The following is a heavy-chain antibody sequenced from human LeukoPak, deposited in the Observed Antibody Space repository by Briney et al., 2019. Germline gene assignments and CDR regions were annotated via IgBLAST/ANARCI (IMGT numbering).Heavy chain of an antibody. CDR2: ISYDGSNK. V-gene: IGHV3-30*18. CDR3: AKVPDPYDFWSDFYGMDV. D-gene: IGHD3-3*01. J-gene: IGHJ6*02. Sequence: TGGSLRLSCAASGFTFSSYGMHWVRQAPGKGLEWVAVISYDGSNKYYADSVKGRFTISRDNSKNTLYLQMNSLRAEDTAVYYCAKVPDPYDFWSDFYGMDVWGQGTTVTVSS. CDR1: GFTFSSYG.